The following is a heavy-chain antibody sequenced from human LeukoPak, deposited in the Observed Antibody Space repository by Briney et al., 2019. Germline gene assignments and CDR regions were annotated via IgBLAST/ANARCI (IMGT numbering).Heavy chain of an antibody. CDR2: ISASGATT. Sequence: PGGSLRLSCAASGFNFRDYDITWVRQAPGKGLEWVASISASGATTNYADAVRDRFTRFRDNSNKVTYLRLNSLSADDTAVYYWARSINSSNYRLDSWGQGTRVTV. CDR1: GFNFRDYD. D-gene: IGHD4-11*01. J-gene: IGHJ4*02. V-gene: IGHV3-23*01. CDR3: ARSINSSNYRLDS.